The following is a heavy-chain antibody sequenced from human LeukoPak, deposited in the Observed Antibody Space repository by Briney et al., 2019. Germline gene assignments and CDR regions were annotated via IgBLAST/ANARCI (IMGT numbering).Heavy chain of an antibody. D-gene: IGHD2-15*01. Sequence: PGESLRPSCAASGFTFDDYAMHWVRQAPGKGLEWVSLISWDGGSTYYADSVKGRFTISRDNSKNSLYLQMNSLRAEGNALYYCAKDQGDCSGGSCYYFDYWGQGTLVTVSS. CDR3: AKDQGDCSGGSCYYFDY. J-gene: IGHJ4*02. CDR1: GFTFDDYA. V-gene: IGHV3-43D*03. CDR2: ISWDGGST.